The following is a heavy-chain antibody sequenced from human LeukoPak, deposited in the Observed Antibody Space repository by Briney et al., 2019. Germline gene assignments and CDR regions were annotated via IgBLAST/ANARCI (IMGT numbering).Heavy chain of an antibody. J-gene: IGHJ5*02. CDR3: AKGGPPLYYYGSGSTFDP. CDR2: ISRSGGST. CDR1: GSTFTSYG. D-gene: IGHD3-10*01. Sequence: GRSLRLSCALAGSTFTSYGMGWVRQAPGKGLEWVSTISRSGGSTYYADAVKGRFTISRDNSKNTLYMQMNSLRAEDTAVYYCAKGGPPLYYYGSGSTFDPWGQGTLVTVSS. V-gene: IGHV3-23*01.